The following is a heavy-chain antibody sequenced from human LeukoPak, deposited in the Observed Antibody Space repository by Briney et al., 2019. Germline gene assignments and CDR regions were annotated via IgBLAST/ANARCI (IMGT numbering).Heavy chain of an antibody. Sequence: GGSLRLSCAASGFNFNSFAMSWVRQAPGKGLEWVSGIDESGAGIFYADSVKGRFTISRDNSKNTLFLQMNSLRVEDTAVYYCANTHDYGDYWGQGTLVTVSS. CDR1: GFNFNSFA. CDR3: ANTHDYGDY. J-gene: IGHJ4*02. CDR2: IDESGAGI. V-gene: IGHV3-23*01.